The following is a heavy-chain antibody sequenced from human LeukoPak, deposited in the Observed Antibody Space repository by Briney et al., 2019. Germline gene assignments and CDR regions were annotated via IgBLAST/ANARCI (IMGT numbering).Heavy chain of an antibody. CDR3: PRVRAGVARTTSPNWFDP. CDR2: INPNSGGT. V-gene: IGHV1-2*02. J-gene: IGHJ5*02. D-gene: IGHD1-1*01. CDR1: GYTFTGYY. Sequence: GASVKGSCKASGYTFTGYYIHWVRQAPGQGLEWMGWINPNSGGTNYAQKFQGRVTMTRDTSISTAYMELSRLTSDDTAVYYCPRVRAGVARTTSPNWFDPWGQGTLVTVCS.